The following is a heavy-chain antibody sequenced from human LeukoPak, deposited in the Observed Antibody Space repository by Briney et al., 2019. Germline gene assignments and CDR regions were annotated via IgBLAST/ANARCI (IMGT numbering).Heavy chain of an antibody. D-gene: IGHD2-2*01. CDR3: ARANALYCSSTSCLFDY. CDR1: RCTFTGYY. Sequence: GASVKVSCKASRCTFTGYYMHWVRQAPGQGLEWMAWINPNSGGTYYAQNFHDRITMTRDTSISTAYMELSRLRSDDTAIYYCARANALYCSSTSCLFDYWGQGTLVTVSS. CDR2: INPNSGGT. V-gene: IGHV1-2*02. J-gene: IGHJ4*02.